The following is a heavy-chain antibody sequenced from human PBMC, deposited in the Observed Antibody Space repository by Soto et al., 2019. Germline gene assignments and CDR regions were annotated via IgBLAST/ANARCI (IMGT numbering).Heavy chain of an antibody. V-gene: IGHV2-5*02. D-gene: IGHD2-2*01. CDR3: AHRFCSSADCYPNPYLDY. Sequence: QITLKESGPTLVKPTQTLTLTCTFSGFSLSTTAEGVGWIRQPPGKALEWLALIYWDDDERYSPSLKSRLTITKDTSKNQVVLTMTNVDPLDTATYYCAHRFCSSADCYPNPYLDYWGQGIRVTVYS. CDR2: IYWDDDE. CDR1: GFSLSTTAEG. J-gene: IGHJ4*02.